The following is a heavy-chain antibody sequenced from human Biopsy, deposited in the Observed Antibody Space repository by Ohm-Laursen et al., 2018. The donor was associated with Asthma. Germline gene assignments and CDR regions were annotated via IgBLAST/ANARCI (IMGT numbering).Heavy chain of an antibody. J-gene: IGHJ4*02. CDR1: GFAVSRDY. CDR2: IYSGETS. V-gene: IGHV3-53*01. CDR3: ARGDSSNWSHYYFDY. Sequence: LRLSCAASGFAVSRDYMFWVRQAPGKGLEWVSVIYSGETSHTADSVRGRFTISRDYSKNTLYLQMHSLRAEDTAVYYCARGDSSNWSHYYFDYWGQGTLVTVSS. D-gene: IGHD3-22*01.